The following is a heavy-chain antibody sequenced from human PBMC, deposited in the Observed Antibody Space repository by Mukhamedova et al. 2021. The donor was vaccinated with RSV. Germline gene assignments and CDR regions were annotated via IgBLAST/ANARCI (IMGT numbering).Heavy chain of an antibody. V-gene: IGHV3-23*01. Sequence: MSWVRQAPGKGLEWVSAISGNGGDTYYTDSVKGRFTVSRDNSRNTLYLQMNSLRAEDTAVYYCAKLGKICSRTSCYGDCWGQGTL. CDR3: AKLGKICSRTSCYGDC. J-gene: IGHJ4*02. CDR2: ISGNGGDT. D-gene: IGHD2-2*01.